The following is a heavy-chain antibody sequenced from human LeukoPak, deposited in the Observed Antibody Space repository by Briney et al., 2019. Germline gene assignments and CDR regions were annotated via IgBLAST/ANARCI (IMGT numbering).Heavy chain of an antibody. CDR2: ISSSSSYI. J-gene: IGHJ4*02. V-gene: IGHV3-21*01. D-gene: IGHD2-15*01. Sequence: GGSLRLSCAASGFTFSSYRMNWVRQAPGKGLEWVSSISSSSSYIYYADSVKGRFTISRDNAKNSLYLQMNSLRAEDTAVYYWVGVVVVAATGYLEDYWGQGTLVTVSS. CDR3: VGVVVVAATGYLEDY. CDR1: GFTFSSYR.